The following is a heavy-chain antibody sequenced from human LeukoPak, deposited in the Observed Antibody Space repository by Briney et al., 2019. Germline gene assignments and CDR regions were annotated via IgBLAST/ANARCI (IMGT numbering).Heavy chain of an antibody. CDR2: ISSSGSTI. J-gene: IGHJ4*02. CDR1: GFTFSDYY. CDR3: ARDNYDSSGPYYFDY. V-gene: IGHV3-11*04. D-gene: IGHD3-22*01. Sequence: SGGSLRLSCAASGFTFSDYYMTWVRQSPGKGLEWVSYISSSGSTIYYADSVKGRFTISRDNARNSLYLQMNSLRSEDTAVYYCARDNYDSSGPYYFDYWGQGTLVTVSS.